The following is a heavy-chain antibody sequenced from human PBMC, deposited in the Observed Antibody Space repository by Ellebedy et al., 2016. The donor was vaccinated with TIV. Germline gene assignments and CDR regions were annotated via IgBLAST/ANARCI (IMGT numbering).Heavy chain of an antibody. Sequence: GESLKISXAASGFTFSNYVVSWVRQVPGKGLEWVSAISGSGGSTFYADSVKGRFTISRDNSKNTLYLQMNSLRAEDTAVYYCAKDIGQQLLPHYFDYWGQGTLVTVSS. CDR3: AKDIGQQLLPHYFDY. J-gene: IGHJ4*02. CDR2: ISGSGGST. D-gene: IGHD6-13*01. CDR1: GFTFSNYV. V-gene: IGHV3-23*01.